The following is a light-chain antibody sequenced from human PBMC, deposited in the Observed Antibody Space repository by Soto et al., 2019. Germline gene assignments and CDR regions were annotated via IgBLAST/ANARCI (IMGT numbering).Light chain of an antibody. J-gene: IGKJ1*01. V-gene: IGKV3-20*01. CDR2: GAS. CDR3: QQYGSSPWT. CDR1: QSVNSIY. Sequence: EIVMTQSPATLSVSPGERATLSCRASQSVNSIYLAWYQQKPGQAPRLLISGASSRATGIPDRFSGSGSATDFTLTISRLEPEDFAVHYCQQYGSSPWTFGQGTKV.